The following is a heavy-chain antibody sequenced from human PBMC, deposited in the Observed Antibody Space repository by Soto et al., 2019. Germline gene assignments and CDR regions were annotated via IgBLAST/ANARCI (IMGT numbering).Heavy chain of an antibody. CDR3: AKIRWTISLQEEDAI. J-gene: IGHJ4*02. V-gene: IGHV1-69*06. D-gene: IGHD2-15*01. CDR1: GGTFGSYA. Sequence: QVQLVQSGAEVKKPGSSVKVSCKSSGGTFGSYAISWVRQAPGQGLEWTGGVIPIFGTPHYAQKFQGRVTIPADIPTSTAYLELSSLKSADTAVYYCAKIRWTISLQEEDAIWGQGTLVTVSS. CDR2: VIPIFGTP.